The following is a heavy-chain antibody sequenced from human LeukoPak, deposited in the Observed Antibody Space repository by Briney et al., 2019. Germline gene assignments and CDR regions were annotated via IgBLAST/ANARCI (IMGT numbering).Heavy chain of an antibody. V-gene: IGHV5-51*01. CDR2: IYPGDSDT. Sequence: GESLKFSGKGSGNSFTSYWIGWVRQMPGKGLEWMGIIYPGDSDTRYSPSFQGQVTISADKSISTAYLQWSSLKASDTAMYYCARLYGSGSYYTYYFDYWGQGTLVTVSS. CDR3: ARLYGSGSYYTYYFDY. CDR1: GNSFTSYW. J-gene: IGHJ4*02. D-gene: IGHD3-10*01.